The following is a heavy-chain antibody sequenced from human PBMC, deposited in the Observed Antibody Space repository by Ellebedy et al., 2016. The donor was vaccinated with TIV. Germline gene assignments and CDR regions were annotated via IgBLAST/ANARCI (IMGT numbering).Heavy chain of an antibody. V-gene: IGHV4-39*07. J-gene: IGHJ4*02. CDR3: AREGDCSSTSCYPLIFDC. CDR2: IYTSGST. D-gene: IGHD2-2*01. CDR1: GGSISSSSYY. Sequence: SETLSLTCTVSGGSISSSSYYWGWIRQPPGKGLEWIGRIYTSGSTNYNPSLKSRVTMSVDTSKNQFSLKLSSVTAADTAVYYCAREGDCSSTSCYPLIFDCWGQGTLVTVSS.